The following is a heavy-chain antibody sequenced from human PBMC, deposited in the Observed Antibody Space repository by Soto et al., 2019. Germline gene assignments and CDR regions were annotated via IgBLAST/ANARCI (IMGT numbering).Heavy chain of an antibody. V-gene: IGHV6-1*01. CDR2: TYYRSKWYN. CDR3: ARAQVRTYYFHY. CDR1: GDSVSSNSAA. D-gene: IGHD3-10*01. J-gene: IGHJ4*02. Sequence: SQTLSLTCAISGDSVSSNSAAWNWIRQSPSRGLEWLGRTYYRSKWYNDYAVSVKSRITINPDTSKNQFSLKLSSVTAADTAVYYCARAQVRTYYFHYWGQGTLVTVS.